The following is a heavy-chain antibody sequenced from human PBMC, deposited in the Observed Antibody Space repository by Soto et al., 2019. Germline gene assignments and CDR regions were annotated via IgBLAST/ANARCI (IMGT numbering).Heavy chain of an antibody. CDR1: GFTFSSYG. J-gene: IGHJ4*02. D-gene: IGHD1-26*01. V-gene: IGHV3-33*01. Sequence: QVQLVESGGGVVQPGRSLRRSCAASGFTFSSYGMHWVRQAPGKGLEWVAVIWYDGSNKYYADSVKGRFTISRDNSKNTLYLQMNSLRAEDTAVYYCARDDGGSYEWGQGTLVTVSS. CDR3: ARDDGGSYE. CDR2: IWYDGSNK.